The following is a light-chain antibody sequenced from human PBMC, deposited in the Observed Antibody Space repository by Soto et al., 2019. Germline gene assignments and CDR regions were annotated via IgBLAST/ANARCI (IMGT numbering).Light chain of an antibody. V-gene: IGLV8-61*01. CDR3: ILYIGGDIRV. J-gene: IGLJ2*01. Sequence: QAVVTQEASLSVSPGGTVTLTCGLTTGSVGCRYYPSWYRQHPGQTPRPLIYSGNNRSSGVPDRFSGSILGNKAALTVSGPQADDDSVYYCILYIGGDIRVFGGGTKVTVL. CDR1: TGSVGCRYY. CDR2: SGN.